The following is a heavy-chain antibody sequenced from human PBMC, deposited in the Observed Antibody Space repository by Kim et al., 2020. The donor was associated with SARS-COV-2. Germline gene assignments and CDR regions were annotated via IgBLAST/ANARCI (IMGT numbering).Heavy chain of an antibody. Sequence: GESLKISCKGSGYSFTSYWISWVRQMPGKGLEWMGRIDPSDSYTNYSPSFQGHVTISADKSISTAYLQWSSLKASDTAMYYCASRIAAAGSEYYFDYWGQGTLGTVSS. V-gene: IGHV5-10-1*01. CDR2: IDPSDSYT. CDR3: ASRIAAAGSEYYFDY. CDR1: GYSFTSYW. J-gene: IGHJ4*02. D-gene: IGHD6-13*01.